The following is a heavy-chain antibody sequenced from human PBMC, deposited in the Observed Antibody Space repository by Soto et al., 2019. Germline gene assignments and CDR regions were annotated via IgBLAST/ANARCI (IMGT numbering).Heavy chain of an antibody. CDR2: INHSVST. CDR1: GGSFSGYY. D-gene: IGHD6-6*01. Sequence: XASLSLTCAVYGGSFSGYYWSWIGQPPGKGLEWIGEINHSVSTNYNPSLKSRVTISVDTSKNQFSLKLSSVTAADTAVYYCARDSIRYSSSRRGWFDPCGQGTLVTVSS. CDR3: ARDSIRYSSSRRGWFDP. V-gene: IGHV4-34*01. J-gene: IGHJ5*02.